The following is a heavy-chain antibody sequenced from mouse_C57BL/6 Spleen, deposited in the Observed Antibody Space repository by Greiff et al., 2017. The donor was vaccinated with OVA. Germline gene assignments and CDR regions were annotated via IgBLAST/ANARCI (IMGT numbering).Heavy chain of an antibody. CDR2: INPSTGGT. D-gene: IGHD2-4*01. CDR1: GYSFTGYY. CDR3: ARYDYDEDYFDY. Sequence: DVQLQESGPELVKPGASVKISCKASGYSFTGYYMNWVKQSPEKSLEWIGEINPSTGGTTYNQKFKAKATLTVDKSSSTAYMQLKSLTSEDSAVYYCARYDYDEDYFDYWGQGTTLTVSS. J-gene: IGHJ2*01. V-gene: IGHV1-42*01.